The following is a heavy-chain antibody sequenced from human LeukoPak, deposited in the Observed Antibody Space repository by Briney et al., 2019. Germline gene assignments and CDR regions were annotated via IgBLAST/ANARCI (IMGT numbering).Heavy chain of an antibody. Sequence: ASVKVSCTASGYIFTSYYMHWVRQAPGQGLEWMGIINPSGGSTSYAQKFQGRVTMTRNTSTSTVYMELSILRSEDTAVYYCSRVGGYSSGLDYWGQGTLVTVSS. V-gene: IGHV1-46*01. J-gene: IGHJ4*02. CDR1: GYIFTSYY. D-gene: IGHD6-19*01. CDR2: INPSGGST. CDR3: SRVGGYSSGLDY.